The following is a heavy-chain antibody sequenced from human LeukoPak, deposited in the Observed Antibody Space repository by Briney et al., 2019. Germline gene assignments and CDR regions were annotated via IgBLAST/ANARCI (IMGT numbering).Heavy chain of an antibody. CDR1: GGSISSYY. CDR3: ARARSYDFWSGYLGNWFDP. J-gene: IGHJ5*02. V-gene: IGHV4-59*12. Sequence: SETLSLTCTVSGGSISSYYWSWIRQPPGKGLEWIGYIYYSGSTNYNPSLKSRVTISVDTSKNQFSLKLSSVTAADTAVYYCARARSYDFWSGYLGNWFDPWGQGTLVTVSS. D-gene: IGHD3-3*01. CDR2: IYYSGST.